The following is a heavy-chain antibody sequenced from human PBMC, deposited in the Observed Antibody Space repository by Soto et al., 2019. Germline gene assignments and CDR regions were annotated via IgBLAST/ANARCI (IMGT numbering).Heavy chain of an antibody. CDR1: GFTFSNYA. J-gene: IGHJ4*02. D-gene: IGHD2-2*01. V-gene: IGHV3-23*01. CDR3: AKGSGSSSPYYFDC. CDR2: ITGNGGDT. Sequence: EVQLLGSGGGLVQPGGSLRLSCAASGFTFSNYAMGWVRQAPGKGLEWFSAITGNGGDTYYADSVQGRFTISRDNSNSALYLQMNSLRAEDTAVYYCAKGSGSSSPYYFDCWAQGTLVTVSS.